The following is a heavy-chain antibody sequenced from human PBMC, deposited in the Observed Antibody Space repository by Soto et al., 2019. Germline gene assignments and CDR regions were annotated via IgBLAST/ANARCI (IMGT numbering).Heavy chain of an antibody. CDR2: ISYHGSDK. D-gene: IGHD4-17*01. V-gene: IGHV3-30*18. Sequence: QVQLVESGGGVVQPGRSLRLSCAASGFTFSNYGMHWVRQAPGKGLEWVAVISYHGSDKYYADSVKGRFTISRDNSKTTLSLQRDSLRAEDTAVYYCAKDHLTTTVTTVGYWGQGTLVTVSS. J-gene: IGHJ4*02. CDR1: GFTFSNYG. CDR3: AKDHLTTTVTTVGY.